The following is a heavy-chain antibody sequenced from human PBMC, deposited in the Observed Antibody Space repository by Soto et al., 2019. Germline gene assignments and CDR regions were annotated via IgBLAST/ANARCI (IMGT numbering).Heavy chain of an antibody. CDR2: TNPKSGYT. D-gene: IGHD2-15*01. CDR1: GYTFTRYD. J-gene: IGHJ4*02. Sequence: QVQLVQSGAEVKKPGASVKLSCKTSGYTFTRYDINWVRQAPGQGLEWVGWTNPKSGYTGSAQKFQGRITMTRDSSITTAYMELNSLTSDVTAVYYCARTDGSLDSWGQGTLVTVSS. CDR3: ARTDGSLDS. V-gene: IGHV1-8*01.